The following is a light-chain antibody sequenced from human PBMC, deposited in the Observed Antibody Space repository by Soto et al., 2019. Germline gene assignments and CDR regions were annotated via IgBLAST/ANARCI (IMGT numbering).Light chain of an antibody. Sequence: DIRLTQSPTFLSTSVGYRVTITCRASQDIRNYLAWYQQKPGKAPRVLIYAASTLLSGVPSRFSGSGSGTEFSLTISSLQHEDFATYYCQQRDSYPRTFGQGTNVDIK. J-gene: IGKJ1*01. CDR2: AAS. CDR3: QQRDSYPRT. CDR1: QDIRNY. V-gene: IGKV1-9*01.